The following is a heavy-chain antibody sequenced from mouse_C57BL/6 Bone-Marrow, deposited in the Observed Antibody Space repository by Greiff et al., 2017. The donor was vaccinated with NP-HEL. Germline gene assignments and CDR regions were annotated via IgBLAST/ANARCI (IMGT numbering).Heavy chain of an antibody. CDR1: GYSITSGYY. CDR3: ASSSGYPYYAMDY. D-gene: IGHD3-2*02. J-gene: IGHJ4*01. Sequence: DVKLQESGPGLVKPSQSLSLTCSVTGYSITSGYYWNWLRQFPGNKLEWMGYISYDGSNNYNPSLKNRISITRDTSKNQFFLKLNSVTTEDTATYYCASSSGYPYYAMDYWGQGTSVTVSS. CDR2: ISYDGSN. V-gene: IGHV3-6*01.